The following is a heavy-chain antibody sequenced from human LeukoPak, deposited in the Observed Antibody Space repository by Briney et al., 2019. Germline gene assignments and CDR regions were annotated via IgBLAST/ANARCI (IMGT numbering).Heavy chain of an antibody. D-gene: IGHD4-17*01. V-gene: IGHV4-59*08. Sequence: ETLSLTCTVSGDSLNGYYWGWIRKPPGKGLECIGYIHSSEGTAHNASLKSRLTISLDTSKNQFSLTLSSVTAADTAVYYCARHVYGEGMVVWGKGTTVTVSS. CDR3: ARHVYGEGMVV. CDR2: IHSSEGT. J-gene: IGHJ6*04. CDR1: GDSLNGYY.